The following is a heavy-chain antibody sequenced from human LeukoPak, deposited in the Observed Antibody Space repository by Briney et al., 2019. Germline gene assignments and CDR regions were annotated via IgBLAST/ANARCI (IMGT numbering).Heavy chain of an antibody. J-gene: IGHJ4*02. V-gene: IGHV3-23*01. CDR1: GFTFSHHA. CDR3: ARESFRALAGYLDY. CDR2: ISGSGDTT. Sequence: PGGSLRLSCAASGFTFSHHAMNWVRQAPGKGLEWVAGISGSGDTTYYADSEKGRFTISRDNSSNTVYLQMKSLRAEDTAVYFCARESFRALAGYLDYWGQGSLVTVSS. D-gene: IGHD6-19*01.